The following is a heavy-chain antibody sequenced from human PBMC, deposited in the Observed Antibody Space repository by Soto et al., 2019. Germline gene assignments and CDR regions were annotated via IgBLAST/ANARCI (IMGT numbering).Heavy chain of an antibody. CDR1: GYTFTSDG. CDR3: ARLKVVVAATIDDYFDY. CDR2: ISAYNGNT. Sequence: ASVKVSCKASGYTFTSDGISWVRQAPGQGLEWMGWISAYNGNTNYAQKLQGRVTMTTDTSTSTAYMELRSLRSDDTAVYYCARLKVVVAATIDDYFDYWGQGTLVTVSS. J-gene: IGHJ4*02. V-gene: IGHV1-18*01. D-gene: IGHD2-15*01.